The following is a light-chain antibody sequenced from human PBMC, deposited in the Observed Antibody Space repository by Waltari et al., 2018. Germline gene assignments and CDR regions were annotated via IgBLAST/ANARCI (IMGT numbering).Light chain of an antibody. CDR3: QQRYNWPLT. V-gene: IGKV3-11*01. CDR2: EAS. J-gene: IGKJ5*01. CDR1: QSINSY. Sequence: EIVLTQSPATLSLSPGERATLSCRASQSINSYLAWYQQNPCQAPRLLIYEASNRATGVPARFSGSGSVSDFSLTISSLDPEDFAVYYCQQRYNWPLTFGQGTRLEIK.